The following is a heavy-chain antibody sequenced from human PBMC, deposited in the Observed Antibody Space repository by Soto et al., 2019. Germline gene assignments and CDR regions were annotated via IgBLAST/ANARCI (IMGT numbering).Heavy chain of an antibody. D-gene: IGHD4-17*01. CDR1: GGSISSGGYY. J-gene: IGHJ4*02. Sequence: PSETLSLTCTVSGGSISSGGYYWSWIRQHPGKGLEWIGYIYYSGSTYYNPSLKSRVTISVDTSKNQFSLKLSSVTAADTAVYYCATLTTVTTFDYWRQGTLVTVSS. CDR3: ATLTTVTTFDY. CDR2: IYYSGST. V-gene: IGHV4-31*03.